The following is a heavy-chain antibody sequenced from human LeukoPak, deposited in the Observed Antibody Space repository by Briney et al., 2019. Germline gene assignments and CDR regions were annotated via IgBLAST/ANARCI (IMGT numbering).Heavy chain of an antibody. J-gene: IGHJ6*02. Sequence: GGSLRLSCAASGFTFSSYWMHWVRQAPGKGLVWVTRINSDGSSTSYADSVKGRFTISRDNAKNTLYLQMNSLRAEDTAVYYCAREKEAVATPWGAYYYYYGMDVWGQGTTVTVSS. CDR3: AREKEAVATPWGAYYYYYGMDV. V-gene: IGHV3-74*01. CDR2: INSDGSST. D-gene: IGHD5-12*01. CDR1: GFTFSSYW.